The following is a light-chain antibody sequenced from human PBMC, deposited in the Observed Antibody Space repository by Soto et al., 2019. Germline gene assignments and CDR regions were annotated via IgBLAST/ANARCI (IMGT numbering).Light chain of an antibody. CDR2: KAS. Sequence: DIQMTQSPSTLSASVGDRVTITCRASQSISDWLAWYEQKPGNAHNLLIYKASSLQSGVPSRFSGSGSGTEFTLTISSLQPDDFATYYCQQYNSNPLTFRGGTKVEIK. J-gene: IGKJ4*01. CDR3: QQYNSNPLT. V-gene: IGKV1-5*03. CDR1: QSISDW.